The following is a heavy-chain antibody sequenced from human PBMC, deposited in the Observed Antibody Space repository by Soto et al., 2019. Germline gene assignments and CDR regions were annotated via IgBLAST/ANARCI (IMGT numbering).Heavy chain of an antibody. CDR3: ASGASSTTVTWFDP. J-gene: IGHJ5*02. Sequence: QLQLQESGPGLVKPSGTLSLTCSVSGASVTTRPFYWAWIRQSPGKELEWIGSLYYSGNIYYNPSRESRVTMSVDTAKNQFSLRLSSVTAADTSLYYCASGASSTTVTWFDPWGQGMLVVVSS. V-gene: IGHV4-39*01. CDR1: GASVTTRPFY. CDR2: LYYSGNI. D-gene: IGHD4-17*01.